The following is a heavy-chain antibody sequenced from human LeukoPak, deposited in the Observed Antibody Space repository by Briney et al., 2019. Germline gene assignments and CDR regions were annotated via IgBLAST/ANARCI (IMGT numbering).Heavy chain of an antibody. J-gene: IGHJ4*02. Sequence: ASVKVSCKASGYSFTDYYIHRVRQAPGQGLEWMGWIDPKSGGTKYGQRFQGRVTMTRDTSISTAYMEVSSLKSDDTAVYYCARKFSGGFSNFDSWGQGTLVTVSS. CDR1: GYSFTDYY. V-gene: IGHV1-2*02. CDR2: IDPKSGGT. D-gene: IGHD4-23*01. CDR3: ARKFSGGFSNFDS.